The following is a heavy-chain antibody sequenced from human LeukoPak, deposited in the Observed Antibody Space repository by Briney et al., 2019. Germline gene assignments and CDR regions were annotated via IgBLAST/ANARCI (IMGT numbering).Heavy chain of an antibody. D-gene: IGHD2-2*01. CDR2: ISWNSANI. V-gene: IGHV3-9*01. CDR1: GFTFDAHA. Sequence: GRSLRLSCAASGFTFDAHAMHWVRQAPGRGLEWVSGISWNSANIGYADSVRGRFTISRDNAKNSLYLQVNSLRAEDAALYYCAKDMFYCSSNSCSRDTNGLDYWGRGTLVTVSS. J-gene: IGHJ4*02. CDR3: AKDMFYCSSNSCSRDTNGLDY.